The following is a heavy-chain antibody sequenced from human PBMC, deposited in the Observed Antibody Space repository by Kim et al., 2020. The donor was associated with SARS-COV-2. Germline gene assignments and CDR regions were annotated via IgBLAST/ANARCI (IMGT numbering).Heavy chain of an antibody. CDR2: IIAPGGST. CDR3: ARLRGSSWYFDY. CDR1: GFTFSSNA. J-gene: IGHJ4*02. D-gene: IGHD6-13*01. V-gene: IGHV3-23*01. Sequence: GGSLRLSCAASGFTFSSNAMTWVRQAPGKGLEWVSAIIAPGGSTYYADSVKGRFTISRDNSKNTLYLQMNSLRAEDTAEYYCARLRGSSWYFDYWGQGTLVTVSS.